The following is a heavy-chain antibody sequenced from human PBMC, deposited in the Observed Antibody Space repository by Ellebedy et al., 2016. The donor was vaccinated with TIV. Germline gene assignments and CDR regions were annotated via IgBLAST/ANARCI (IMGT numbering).Heavy chain of an antibody. CDR3: ARIRVGAFDI. CDR2: IKSKTDGGTT. J-gene: IGHJ3*02. Sequence: GESLKISCAASGFTFSNAWMNWVRQAPGKGLEWVGRIKSKTDGGTTDYAAPVKGRFTISRDNAKNSLYLQMNSLRAEDTAVYYCARIRVGAFDIWGQGTMVTVSS. CDR1: GFTFSNAW. D-gene: IGHD3-16*01. V-gene: IGHV3-15*07.